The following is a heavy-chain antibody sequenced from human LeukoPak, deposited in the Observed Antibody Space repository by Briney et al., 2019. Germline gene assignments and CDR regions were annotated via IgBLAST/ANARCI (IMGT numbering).Heavy chain of an antibody. D-gene: IGHD5-12*01. J-gene: IGHJ4*02. CDR2: TSGSGVNS. V-gene: IGHV3-23*01. Sequence: GGSLRLSCAASGFTLRSYDMSWVRQAPGKGLEWVAATSGSGVNSYYADSVRGRFTISRDNSQNTLYLQMDSLRAEDTALYYCAKEYSGYDFDYWGQGTLVAVSS. CDR3: AKEYSGYDFDY. CDR1: GFTLRSYD.